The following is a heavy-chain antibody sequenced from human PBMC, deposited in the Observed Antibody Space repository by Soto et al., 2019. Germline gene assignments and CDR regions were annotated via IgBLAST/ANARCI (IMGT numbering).Heavy chain of an antibody. V-gene: IGHV1-18*04. D-gene: IGHD3-22*01. Sequence: DSVKASCKASGYTFTSYGIRWVRQAPGQGLEWMGWISAYNGNTKYAQKLQGRVTMTTDTSTSTAYMELRSLRSDDTAVYYCARGVINYYDSSGYYFDYWGRG. CDR2: ISAYNGNT. CDR1: GYTFTSYG. CDR3: ARGVINYYDSSGYYFDY. J-gene: IGHJ4*02.